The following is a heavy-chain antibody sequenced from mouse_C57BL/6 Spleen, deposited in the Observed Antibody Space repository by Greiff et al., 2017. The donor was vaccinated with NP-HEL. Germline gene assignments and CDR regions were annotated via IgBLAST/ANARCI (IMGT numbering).Heavy chain of an antibody. CDR2: ISSGSSTI. Sequence: EVQGVESGGGLVKPGGSLKLSCAASGFTFSDYGMHWVRQAPEKGLEWVAYISSGSSTIYYADTVKGRFTISRDNAQNTLFLQMTSLRSEDTAMYYCARWGYYGSSYVGYWGQGTTLTVSS. CDR1: GFTFSDYG. J-gene: IGHJ2*01. V-gene: IGHV5-17*01. CDR3: ARWGYYGSSYVGY. D-gene: IGHD1-1*01.